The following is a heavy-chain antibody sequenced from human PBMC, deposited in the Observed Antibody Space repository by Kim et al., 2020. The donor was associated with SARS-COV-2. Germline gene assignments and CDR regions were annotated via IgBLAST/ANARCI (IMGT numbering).Heavy chain of an antibody. D-gene: IGHD3-22*01. V-gene: IGHV3-74*01. J-gene: IGHJ4*02. CDR1: GFTFSSYW. CDR2: INSDGSST. Sequence: GGSLRLSCAVSGFTFSSYWMHWVRQAPGKGLVWVSHINSDGSSTNYADSVKGRFTISRDNAKNTLYLQMNGLRAEDTAVYYCARGSGHSSPDYWGQGTL. CDR3: ARGSGHSSPDY.